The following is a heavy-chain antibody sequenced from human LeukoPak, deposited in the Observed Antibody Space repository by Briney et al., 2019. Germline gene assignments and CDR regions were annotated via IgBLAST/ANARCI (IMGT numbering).Heavy chain of an antibody. Sequence: GASVKVSCKASGYTFTSYAMHWVRQAPGQRLEWMGWINAGNGNTKYSQKFQGRVTITRDTSASTAYMELSSLRSEDTAVYYCARGDDYVWGSYRQYYFDYWGQGTLVTVSS. D-gene: IGHD3-16*02. J-gene: IGHJ4*02. CDR3: ARGDDYVWGSYRQYYFDY. V-gene: IGHV1-3*01. CDR2: INAGNGNT. CDR1: GYTFTSYA.